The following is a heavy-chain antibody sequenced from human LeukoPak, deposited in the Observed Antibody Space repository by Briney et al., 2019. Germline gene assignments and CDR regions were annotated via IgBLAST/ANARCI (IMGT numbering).Heavy chain of an antibody. CDR1: GFTFSSYS. D-gene: IGHD2-21*01. CDR3: ARDLGHIAVDY. V-gene: IGHV3-21*01. CDR2: ISSSSSYI. Sequence: GGSLRLSRAASGFTFSSYSMNWVRQAPGKGLEWVSSISSSSSYIYYADSVKGQFTISRDNAKNSLYLQMNSLRAEDTAVYYCARDLGHIAVDYWGQGTLVTVSS. J-gene: IGHJ4*02.